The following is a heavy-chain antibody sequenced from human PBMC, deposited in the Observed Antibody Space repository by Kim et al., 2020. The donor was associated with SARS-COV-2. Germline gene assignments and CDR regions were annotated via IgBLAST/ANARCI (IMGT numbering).Heavy chain of an antibody. J-gene: IGHJ4*02. Sequence: STYYSPPLKSRVTISVDTSKNQFSLGLSSVTAADTAVYYCARGEVVVITDWGQGTLVTVSS. CDR2: ST. D-gene: IGHD3-22*01. CDR3: ARGEVVVITD. V-gene: IGHV4-39*07.